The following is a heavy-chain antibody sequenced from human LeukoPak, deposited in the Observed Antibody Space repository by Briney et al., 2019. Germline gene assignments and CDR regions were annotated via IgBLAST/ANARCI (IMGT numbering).Heavy chain of an antibody. V-gene: IGHV3-30*02. CDR2: IRYDGSNK. CDR3: AKDLPLVINWGLPGD. J-gene: IGHJ4*02. Sequence: PGGSLRLSCAASGFTFSSYGMHWVRQAPGKGLEWVAFIRYDGSNKYYADSVKGRFTISRDNSKNTLYLQMNSLRAEDTAVYYCAKDLPLVINWGLPGDWGQGTLVTVSS. CDR1: GFTFSSYG. D-gene: IGHD7-27*01.